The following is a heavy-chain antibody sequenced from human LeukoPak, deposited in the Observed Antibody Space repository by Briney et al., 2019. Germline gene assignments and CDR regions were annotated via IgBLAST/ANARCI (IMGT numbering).Heavy chain of an antibody. Sequence: SETLSLTCSVSGGSINTTYWSWIRQPPGKGLEWIGNVHYSGSTYYSPSLKSRVTISVDTSKNQFSLKLSSVTAADTAVYYCARRVIAASDWFDPWGQGTLVTVSS. D-gene: IGHD6-6*01. CDR2: VHYSGST. CDR3: ARRVIAASDWFDP. J-gene: IGHJ5*02. V-gene: IGHV4-59*08. CDR1: GGSINTTY.